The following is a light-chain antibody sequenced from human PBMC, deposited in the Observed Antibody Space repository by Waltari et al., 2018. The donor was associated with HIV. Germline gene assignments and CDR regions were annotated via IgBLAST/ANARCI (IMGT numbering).Light chain of an antibody. CDR1: NSNIGTNT. Sequence: QSVMPQPPSASGTPGQRVSVPCSGANSNIGTNTVNWYQHLTGTAPKLLIYSNNQRPVGVPARFSGSRSGTSASLAISGLQSEDEADYYCAVWDDSLKGRVFGTGTKVTVL. CDR3: AVWDDSLKGRV. V-gene: IGLV1-44*01. J-gene: IGLJ1*01. CDR2: SNN.